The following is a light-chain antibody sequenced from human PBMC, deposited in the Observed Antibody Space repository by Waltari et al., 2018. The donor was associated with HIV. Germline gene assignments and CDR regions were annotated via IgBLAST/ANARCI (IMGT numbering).Light chain of an antibody. Sequence: EIVMTQSPATLSVSPGERVTLSCRASQKVITNLAWYQQKPGQAPRRLIYGASTRATGVPPRFSGGGSGTEFTLTIGSLQSEDFSFYYCQQYNNWPRTFGQGAKVEVK. CDR2: GAS. CDR3: QQYNNWPRT. V-gene: IGKV3-15*01. CDR1: QKVITN. J-gene: IGKJ1*01.